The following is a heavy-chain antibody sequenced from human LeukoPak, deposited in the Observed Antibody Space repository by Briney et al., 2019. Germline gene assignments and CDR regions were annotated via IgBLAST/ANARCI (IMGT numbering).Heavy chain of an antibody. CDR2: IHSRGTT. CDR3: ARRRGDYGCGELDY. D-gene: IGHD3-10*01. Sequence: SETLSLTWSVSGVSITSYYWNWIRQSQGKGLEWLGNIHSRGTTNYNPSLKSRVTISVDTSKNQFSLKLSSVTVADTAVYYWARRRGDYGCGELDYWGQGTLATVSS. V-gene: IGHV4-4*08. J-gene: IGHJ4*02. CDR1: GVSITSYY.